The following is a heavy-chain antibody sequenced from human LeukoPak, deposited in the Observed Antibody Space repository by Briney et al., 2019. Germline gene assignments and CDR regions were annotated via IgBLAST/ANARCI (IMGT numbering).Heavy chain of an antibody. V-gene: IGHV1-2*02. CDR1: GYTFTGYY. CDR3: ARDARIVVVPAAISGMDV. Sequence: EASVKVSCKASGYTFTGYYTHWVRQAPGQGLEWMGWINPNSGGTNYAQKFQGRVTITADKSTSTAYMELSSLRSEDTAVYYCARDARIVVVPAAISGMDVWGQGTTVTVSS. D-gene: IGHD2-2*02. CDR2: INPNSGGT. J-gene: IGHJ6*02.